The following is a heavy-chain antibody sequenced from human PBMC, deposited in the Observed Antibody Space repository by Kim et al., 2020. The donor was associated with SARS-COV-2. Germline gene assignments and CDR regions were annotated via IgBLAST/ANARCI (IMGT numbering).Heavy chain of an antibody. J-gene: IGHJ4*02. CDR2: ISSSSSSS. V-gene: IGHV3-23*01. D-gene: IGHD3-22*01. Sequence: GGSLRLSCTTFGFDFGSYVMTWVRQPPGRGLEWVSSISSSSSSSYSADSVAGRFTISRDNSKNILYLDMRGLRAEDTALYYCARDYDTDRYSYSFDSCGQGTLVTVSS. CDR1: GFDFGSYV. CDR3: ARDYDTDRYSYSFDS.